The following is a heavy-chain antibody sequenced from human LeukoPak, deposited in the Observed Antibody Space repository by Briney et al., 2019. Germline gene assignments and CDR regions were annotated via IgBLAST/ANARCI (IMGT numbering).Heavy chain of an antibody. CDR3: AGGRTDIVVVPATLRNYYFDY. CDR1: GFSFSSHG. CDR2: ISYDGSSK. Sequence: PGRSLRLSRAASGFSFSSHGMHWVRQAPGKGLDWVAVISYDGSSKYYADSVKGRFTISRDNSKNTLYLQMNSLKSEDTAVYYCAGGRTDIVVVPATLRNYYFDYWGQGTLVTVSS. J-gene: IGHJ4*02. V-gene: IGHV3-30*03. D-gene: IGHD2-2*01.